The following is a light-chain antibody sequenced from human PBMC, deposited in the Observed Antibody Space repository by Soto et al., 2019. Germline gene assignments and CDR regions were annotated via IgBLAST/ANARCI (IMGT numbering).Light chain of an antibody. V-gene: IGKV1-39*01. CDR2: AAS. J-gene: IGKJ2*01. CDR3: QHSYSIPHT. Sequence: DIQVTQSPSSLSASVGDRVTVRCRASESIRTYLNWYQQKPGKAPNLLIYAASSLQSGVPSRFSGSGSGTDFTLTISSLQPEDFATYYCQHSYSIPHTFGQGTKVEV. CDR1: ESIRTY.